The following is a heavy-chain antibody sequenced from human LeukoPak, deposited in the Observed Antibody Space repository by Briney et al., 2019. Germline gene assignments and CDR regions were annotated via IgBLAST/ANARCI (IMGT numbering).Heavy chain of an antibody. CDR2: IYYSGST. CDR3: ARLGPINDY. D-gene: IGHD3-16*01. CDR1: GGSVSSYY. J-gene: IGHJ4*02. Sequence: PSETLSLTCTVSGGSVSSYYWSWIRQPPGKGLEWIGYIYYSGSTNYNPSLESRVTISVDTSKNQFSLKLSSVTAADAAVYYCARLGPINDYWGQGTLVTVSS. V-gene: IGHV4-59*02.